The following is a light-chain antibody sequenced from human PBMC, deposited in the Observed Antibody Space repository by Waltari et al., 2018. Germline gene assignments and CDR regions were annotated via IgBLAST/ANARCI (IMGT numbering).Light chain of an antibody. CDR2: RTG. CDR3: ATWDDSPNGHWV. J-gene: IGLJ3*02. V-gene: IGLV1-44*01. CDR1: ASYLAFHA. Sequence: SLLTHPPSAFGTAMLRFTVACSWRASYLAFHAVSWYQQFPGKAPKRVLYRTGQRPSGVPDRFSGSKSGTSASLFISGLQSEDVADYYCATWDDSPNGHWVFGGGTKVTVL.